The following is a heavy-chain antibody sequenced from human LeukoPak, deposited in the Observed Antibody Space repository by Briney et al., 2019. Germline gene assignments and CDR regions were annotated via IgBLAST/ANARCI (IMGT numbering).Heavy chain of an antibody. CDR3: ARGLELLWFGEPWFDS. V-gene: IGHV4-31*03. CDR2: IYYSGST. J-gene: IGHJ5*01. CDR1: GGSISSGGYY. D-gene: IGHD3-10*01. Sequence: SQTLSLTCTVSGGSISSGGYYWSWIRQHPGKGLEWIGYIYYSGSTYYNPSLKSRVTISVDTSKNQFSLKLSSVTAADTAVYYCARGLELLWFGEPWFDSWGQGTLVTVSS.